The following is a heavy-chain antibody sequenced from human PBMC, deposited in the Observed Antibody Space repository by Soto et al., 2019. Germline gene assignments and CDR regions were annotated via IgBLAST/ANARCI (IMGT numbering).Heavy chain of an antibody. J-gene: IGHJ4*02. V-gene: IGHV4-59*01. CDR1: GGSISSYY. CDR3: ARFWNSRTFDY. CDR2: IYYSGST. D-gene: IGHD3-3*01. Sequence: PSETLSLTCTVSGGSISSYYWSWIWQPPGKGLEWIGYIYYSGSTNYNPSLKSRVTISVDTSKNQFSLKLSSVTAADTDVYYCARFWNSRTFDYWGQGTLVTVSS.